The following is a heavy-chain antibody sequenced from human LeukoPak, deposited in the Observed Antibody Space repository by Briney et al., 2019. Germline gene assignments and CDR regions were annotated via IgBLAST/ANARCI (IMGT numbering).Heavy chain of an antibody. CDR1: GFTFSSYA. Sequence: GSLRLSCAASGFTFSSYAMSWVRQPPGKGLEWIGYVYYGGNTFYNSSLESRVTISVDMSKNQFSLKLSSLTAADTAVYYCARQRADYFYHYLDVWGKGTSVTVSS. J-gene: IGHJ6*03. CDR2: VYYGGNT. CDR3: ARQRADYFYHYLDV. V-gene: IGHV4-59*04.